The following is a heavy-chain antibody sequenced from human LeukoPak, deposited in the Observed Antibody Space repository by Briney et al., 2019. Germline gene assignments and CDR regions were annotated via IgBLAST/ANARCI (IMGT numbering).Heavy chain of an antibody. Sequence: SETLSLTCTVSGNSFGDYYWSWIRQPAGKGLEWIGRIYTSGSTTYNPSLKSRVSISLDTSKNQFSLRLSSVTAADTAVYYCARVVVAGDYYMDVWGKGTTVTISS. CDR3: ARVVVAGDYYMDV. CDR2: IYTSGST. D-gene: IGHD2-15*01. J-gene: IGHJ6*03. CDR1: GNSFGDYY. V-gene: IGHV4-4*07.